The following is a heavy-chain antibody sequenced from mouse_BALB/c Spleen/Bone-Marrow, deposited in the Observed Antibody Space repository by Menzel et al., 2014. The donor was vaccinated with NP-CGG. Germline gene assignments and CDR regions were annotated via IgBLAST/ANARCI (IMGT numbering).Heavy chain of an antibody. CDR1: GFTFSSFG. J-gene: IGHJ2*01. V-gene: IGHV5-17*02. CDR3: ARSLLLRPDY. D-gene: IGHD1-1*01. CDR2: ISSGSSTI. Sequence: EVQRVESGGGLVQPGGSRKLSCAASGFTFSSFGMHWVRQAPEKGLEWVAYISSGSSTIYYADTVKDRFTISRDNPKNTLFLQMTSLRSEDTAMYYCARSLLLRPDYWGQGTTLTVSS.